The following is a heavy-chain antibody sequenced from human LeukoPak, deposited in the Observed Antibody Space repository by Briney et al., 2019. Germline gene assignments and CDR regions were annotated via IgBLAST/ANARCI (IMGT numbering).Heavy chain of an antibody. J-gene: IGHJ1*01. CDR3: ATYAGTSSKYFHH. CDR1: GYSFTTYW. D-gene: IGHD3-10*01. V-gene: IGHV5-51*01. CDR2: ILPGDSDT. Sequence: GESLKISCRGSGYSFTTYWIGWVRQMPGKGLEWMGIILPGDSDTRYSPSFQGQVTISADKSINTAYVQWSSLKASDTAMYYCATYAGTSSKYFHHWGQGTLVTVSS.